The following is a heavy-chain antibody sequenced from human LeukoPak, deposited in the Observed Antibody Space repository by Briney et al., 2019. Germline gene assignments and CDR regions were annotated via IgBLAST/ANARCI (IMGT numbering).Heavy chain of an antibody. V-gene: IGHV3-15*07. CDR1: GFTFSNAW. D-gene: IGHD6-19*01. CDR3: ARAGGYIAVAGPYDAFDI. CDR2: IKSKTDGGTT. Sequence: GGSLRLSCAASGFTFSNAWMNWVRQAPGKGLEWVGRIKSKTDGGTTDYAAPVKGRFTISRDDSKNTLYLQMNSLRAEDTAVYYCARAGGYIAVAGPYDAFDIWGQGTMVTVSS. J-gene: IGHJ3*02.